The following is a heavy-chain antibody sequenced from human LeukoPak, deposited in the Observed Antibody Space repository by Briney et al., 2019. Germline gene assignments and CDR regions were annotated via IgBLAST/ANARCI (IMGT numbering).Heavy chain of an antibody. CDR1: GGTFSSYA. J-gene: IGHJ4*02. CDR3: AKDFGGSSPYFDY. D-gene: IGHD1-26*01. V-gene: IGHV1-69*06. Sequence: GASVKVSCKASGGTFSSYAISWVRQAPGQGLEWMGGIIPIFGTANYAQKFQGRVTITADKSTSTAYMELSSLRSEDTAVYYCAKDFGGSSPYFDYWGQGTLVTVSS. CDR2: IIPIFGTA.